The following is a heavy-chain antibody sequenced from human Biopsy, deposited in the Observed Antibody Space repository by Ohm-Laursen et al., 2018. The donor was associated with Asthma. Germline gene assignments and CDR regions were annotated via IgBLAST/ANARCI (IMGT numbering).Heavy chain of an antibody. J-gene: IGHJ3*02. D-gene: IGHD3-22*01. CDR2: VSSDGHNK. V-gene: IGHV3-30*03. CDR1: GFSFSNFA. Sequence: SLRLSCAASGFSFSNFAIHWVRQGPGKGLEWVALVSSDGHNKYYEDSVKGRFTISRDNSGNRLYLQINSLTVEDSAVYFCARQSGQEYGDSIPFDTWGQGTKVAVSS. CDR3: ARQSGQEYGDSIPFDT.